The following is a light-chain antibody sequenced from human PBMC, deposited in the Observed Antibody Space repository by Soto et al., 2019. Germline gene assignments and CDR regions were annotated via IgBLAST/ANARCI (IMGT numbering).Light chain of an antibody. V-gene: IGLV1-44*01. J-gene: IGLJ2*01. CDR2: SNN. CDR3: AAWNDTLKGVV. CDR1: SSNIGSNY. Sequence: QSVLTQPPSASGTPGQRVTISCSGSSSNIGSNYVYWYQQLPGTAPKLLIYSNNQRPSGVPDRFSGSKSGTSASLAISGFQPEDEADYYCAAWNDTLKGVVLGAGTKLTVL.